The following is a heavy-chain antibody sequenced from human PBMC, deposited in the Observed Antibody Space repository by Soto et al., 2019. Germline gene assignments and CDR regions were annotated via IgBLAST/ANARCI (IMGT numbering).Heavy chain of an antibody. Sequence: QVQLVESGGGVVQPGRSLRLSCAASGFTFSSYGMHWVRQAPGKGLEWVAVISYDGSNKYYADSVKGRFTISRDNSKNTLYLQMNSLRAEDTAVYYCAKVSISGIYWLRTAPSLWYWGQGTLVTVSS. D-gene: IGHD1-26*01. V-gene: IGHV3-30*18. CDR1: GFTFSSYG. CDR2: ISYDGSNK. J-gene: IGHJ4*02. CDR3: AKVSISGIYWLRTAPSLWY.